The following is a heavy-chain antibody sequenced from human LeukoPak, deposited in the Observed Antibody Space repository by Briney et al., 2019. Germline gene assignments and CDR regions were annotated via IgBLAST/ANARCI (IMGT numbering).Heavy chain of an antibody. V-gene: IGHV3-23*01. CDR3: AKHGGSSEYDGLDV. CDR1: GFTFSSYA. J-gene: IGHJ6*02. D-gene: IGHD6-6*01. CDR2: ISGSGGST. Sequence: GGSLRLSCAASGFTFSSYAMSWVRQAPGKGLEWVSTISGSGGSTYYTDSVKGRFTTSRDDPKNTAYWQMNSLRGKDTAVYYCAKHGGSSEYDGLDVWGQGTTVTVSS.